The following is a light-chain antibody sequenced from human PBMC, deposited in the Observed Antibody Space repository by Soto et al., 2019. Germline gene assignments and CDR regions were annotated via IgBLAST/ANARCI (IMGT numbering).Light chain of an antibody. CDR1: SSNIGANP. CDR3: EAWDDSRSDAV. J-gene: IGLJ2*01. CDR2: NND. Sequence: QSVLTQPPSASGTPGQRVTISCSGSSSNIGANPINWYQQLPGTAPKLLIYNNDQRPSWVPARFSASKSGTSASLAISGLQSEDEADYYCEAWDDSRSDAVLGGGTKLTVL. V-gene: IGLV1-44*01.